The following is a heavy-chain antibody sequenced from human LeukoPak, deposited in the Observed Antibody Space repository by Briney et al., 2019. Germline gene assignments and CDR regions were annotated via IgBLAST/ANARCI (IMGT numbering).Heavy chain of an antibody. D-gene: IGHD3-10*01. V-gene: IGHV3-23*01. Sequence: GGSLRLSCAASGFTFSNYAMNWVRQAPGKGLEWVSGFGVGGDDTHYADSVRGRFSISRDNSRTTMYLQMNSLRADDTALYFCARGFEDFDYWGQGTLVTVSS. CDR3: ARGFEDFDY. CDR2: FGVGGDDT. J-gene: IGHJ4*02. CDR1: GFTFSNYA.